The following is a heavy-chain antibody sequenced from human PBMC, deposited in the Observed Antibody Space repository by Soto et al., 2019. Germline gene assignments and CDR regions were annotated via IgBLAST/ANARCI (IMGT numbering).Heavy chain of an antibody. CDR1: GFTFSSYS. D-gene: IGHD6-6*01. Sequence: GGSLRLSCAASGFTFSSYSMNWVRQAPGKGLEWVSSISSSSSYIYYADSVKGRFTISRGNAKNSLYLQMNSLRAEDTAVYYCARSGIAARPRTNWFDPWGQGTLVTVSS. CDR3: ARSGIAARPRTNWFDP. V-gene: IGHV3-21*01. CDR2: ISSSSSYI. J-gene: IGHJ5*02.